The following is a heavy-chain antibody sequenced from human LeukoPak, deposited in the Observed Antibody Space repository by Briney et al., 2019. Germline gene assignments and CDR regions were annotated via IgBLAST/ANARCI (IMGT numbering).Heavy chain of an antibody. CDR1: GGSFSGCY. J-gene: IGHJ3*02. CDR3: ARVLVTYYYDSSGYYFDAFDI. V-gene: IGHV4-34*01. Sequence: SETLSLTCAVYGGSFSGCYWSWIRQPPGKGLEWIGEINHSGSTNYNPSLKSRVTISVDTSKNQFSLKLSSVTAADTAVYYCARVLVTYYYDSSGYYFDAFDIWGQGTMVTVSS. CDR2: INHSGST. D-gene: IGHD3-22*01.